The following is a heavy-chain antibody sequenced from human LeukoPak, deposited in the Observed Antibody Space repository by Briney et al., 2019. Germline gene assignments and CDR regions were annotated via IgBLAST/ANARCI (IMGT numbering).Heavy chain of an antibody. CDR3: AKAIHDYGDVIAFDI. CDR2: VYTSGST. J-gene: IGHJ3*02. CDR1: GGSISSYY. Sequence: SETLSLTCTVSGGSISSYYWSWIRQPAGKGLEWIGRVYTSGSTNYNPSLKSRVTMSVDTSKNQFSLKLSSVTVADTAVYYCAKAIHDYGDVIAFDIWGQGTMVTVSS. V-gene: IGHV4-4*07. D-gene: IGHD4-17*01.